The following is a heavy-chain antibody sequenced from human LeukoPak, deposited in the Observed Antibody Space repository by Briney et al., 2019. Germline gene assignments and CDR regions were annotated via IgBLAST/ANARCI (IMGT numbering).Heavy chain of an antibody. CDR1: GFTFSSYS. J-gene: IGHJ4*02. V-gene: IGHV3-21*04. CDR2: ISSSSSYI. D-gene: IGHD6-13*01. Sequence: GGSLRLSCAASGFTFSSYSMNWVRQAPGKGLEWVSSISSSSSYIYYADSVKGRFTISRDNAKNSLYLQMNSLRAEDTAVYYCARDLIRRIAAEAGYWGQGTLVTVSS. CDR3: ARDLIRRIAAEAGY.